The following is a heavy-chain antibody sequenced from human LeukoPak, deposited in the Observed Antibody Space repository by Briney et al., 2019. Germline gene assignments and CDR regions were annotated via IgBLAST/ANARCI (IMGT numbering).Heavy chain of an antibody. CDR2: ISSSSSYT. J-gene: IGHJ3*02. Sequence: PGGSLRLSCATSGFISSDYHMSWIRQAPGKGLEWVSYISSSSSYTNYADSVKGRFTISRDNAKNSLYLQMNSLRAEDTAVYYCARDRNNVFDIWGQGTMVTVSS. V-gene: IGHV3-11*05. CDR1: GFISSDYH. CDR3: ARDRNNVFDI.